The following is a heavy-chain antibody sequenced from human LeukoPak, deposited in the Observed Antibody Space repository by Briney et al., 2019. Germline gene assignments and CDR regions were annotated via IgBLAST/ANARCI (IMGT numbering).Heavy chain of an antibody. J-gene: IGHJ4*02. CDR2: VSYDGSDK. CDR3: AKLSTTVVVTAPLDC. V-gene: IGHV3-30*18. D-gene: IGHD2-21*02. CDR1: GFIFRNYA. Sequence: GGSLRLSCAASGFIFRNYAMHWVRQAPDKGLEWVAVVSYDGSDKYYADSVKGRFTISRDNSNDTLYLQMNSLRTEDTAVYYCAKLSTTVVVTAPLDCWGQGTLVTVSS.